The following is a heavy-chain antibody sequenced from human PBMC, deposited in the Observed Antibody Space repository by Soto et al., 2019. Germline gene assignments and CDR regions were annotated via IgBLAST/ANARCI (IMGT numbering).Heavy chain of an antibody. CDR3: ARERNEDYGPPTYYFDY. J-gene: IGHJ4*02. D-gene: IGHD4-17*01. CDR1: GGSISSGGYY. V-gene: IGHV4-31*03. Sequence: PSETLSLTCTVSGGSISSGGYYWSWIRQHPGKGLEWIGYIYYSGSTYYNPSLKSRVTISVDTSKNQFSLKLSSVTAADTAVYYCARERNEDYGPPTYYFDYWGQGTLVTVSS. CDR2: IYYSGST.